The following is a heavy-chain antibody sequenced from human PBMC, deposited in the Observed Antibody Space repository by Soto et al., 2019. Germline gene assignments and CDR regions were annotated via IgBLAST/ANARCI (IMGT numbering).Heavy chain of an antibody. CDR1: GFTFSSYA. J-gene: IGHJ4*02. CDR2: ISGSGGST. D-gene: IGHD3-22*01. V-gene: IGHV3-23*01. Sequence: GGSLRLSCAASGFTFSSYAMSWVRQAPGKGLEWVSAISGSGGSTYYADSVKGRFTISRDNSKNTLYLQMNSLRAEDTAVYYCAKDLFPVFETYYYDSSGGSYFDYWGQGTLVTVSS. CDR3: AKDLFPVFETYYYDSSGGSYFDY.